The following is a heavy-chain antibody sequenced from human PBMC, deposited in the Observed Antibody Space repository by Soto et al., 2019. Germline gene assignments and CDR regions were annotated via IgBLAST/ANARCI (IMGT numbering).Heavy chain of an antibody. V-gene: IGHV4-34*01. Sequence: PSETLSLTCAVYGGSFSGHSWTWIRQSPGKGLEWIGYIYYSGSPYYNPSLKSRVTISVDTSKNQFSLKLSSVTAADTAVYYCAVPAASVAGASGSYYYYGMDVWGQGTTVTVSS. CDR2: IYYSGSP. CDR1: GGSFSGHS. D-gene: IGHD6-19*01. J-gene: IGHJ6*02. CDR3: AVPAASVAGASGSYYYYGMDV.